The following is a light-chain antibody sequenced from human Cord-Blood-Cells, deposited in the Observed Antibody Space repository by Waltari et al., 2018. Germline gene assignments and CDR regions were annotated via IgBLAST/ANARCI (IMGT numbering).Light chain of an antibody. CDR1: QRVSSN. Sequence: EIVMTQSPATLSVSPGERATLSCRASQRVSSNLAWYQQKPGQAPRLLIYGASTRATGIPARLSGSGSGTEFTVTISSLQSEDFAVYYCQQYNNWPRTFAQGTKVEIK. CDR3: QQYNNWPRT. J-gene: IGKJ1*01. V-gene: IGKV3-15*01. CDR2: GAS.